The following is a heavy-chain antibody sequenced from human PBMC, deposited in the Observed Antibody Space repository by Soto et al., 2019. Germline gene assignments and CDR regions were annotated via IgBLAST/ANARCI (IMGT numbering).Heavy chain of an antibody. J-gene: IGHJ4*02. CDR1: GGSISGSY. V-gene: IGHV4-59*01. Sequence: SETLSLTCSVSGGSISGSYWSWIRQSPGKGLEWLGYVYYTGSTNYSPSLRSRVSISVDTSKNEFSLRLSSVIAADTAVYFCARSVAVPGAHIDYWGQGTQVTVSS. D-gene: IGHD6-19*01. CDR2: VYYTGST. CDR3: ARSVAVPGAHIDY.